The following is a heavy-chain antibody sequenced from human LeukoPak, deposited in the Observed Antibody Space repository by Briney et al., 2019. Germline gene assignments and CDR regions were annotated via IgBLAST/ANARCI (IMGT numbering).Heavy chain of an antibody. CDR1: GFTFSAYA. Sequence: GGSLRLSCEASGFTFSAYAMTWVRQAPGKGLEWVSSIGSDNKPHYSESVKGRFAISRDNSKSMLFLQLNSLRAEDTALYYCAKDNLLAQSDSTLGKNHFDYWGQGTLVTVSS. CDR2: IGSDNKP. J-gene: IGHJ4*02. D-gene: IGHD2/OR15-2a*01. CDR3: AKDNLLAQSDSTLGKNHFDY. V-gene: IGHV3-23*05.